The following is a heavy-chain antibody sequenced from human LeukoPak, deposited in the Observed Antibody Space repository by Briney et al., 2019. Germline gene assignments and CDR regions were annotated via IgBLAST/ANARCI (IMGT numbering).Heavy chain of an antibody. V-gene: IGHV4-4*07. Sequence: SETLSLTCTVSGSSLSSSYWSWIRQPAAKGLEWIGRIYASGSTNYNPSFKSRITMSVDTSKNHFSLNLCSVTAADTAVYYCARDWMDSSSRFRWYFDLWGRGTLVIVSS. CDR2: IYASGST. J-gene: IGHJ2*01. D-gene: IGHD6-13*01. CDR3: ARDWMDSSSRFRWYFDL. CDR1: GSSLSSSY.